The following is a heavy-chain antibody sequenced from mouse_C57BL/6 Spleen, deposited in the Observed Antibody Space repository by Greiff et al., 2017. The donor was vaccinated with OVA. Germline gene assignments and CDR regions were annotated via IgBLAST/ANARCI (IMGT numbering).Heavy chain of an antibody. CDR3: TLTSYDGYYGY. Sequence: QVQLQQSGAELVRPGASVTLSCKASGYTFTDYEMHWVKQTPVHGLEWIGAIDPETGGTAYNQKFKGKAILTADKSSSTAYMELRSLTSEDSAVYYCTLTSYDGYYGYWGQGTTLTVSS. V-gene: IGHV1-15*01. D-gene: IGHD2-3*01. J-gene: IGHJ2*01. CDR1: GYTFTDYE. CDR2: IDPETGGT.